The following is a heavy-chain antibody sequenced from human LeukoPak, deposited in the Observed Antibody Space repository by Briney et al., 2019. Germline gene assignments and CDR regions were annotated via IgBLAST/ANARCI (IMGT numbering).Heavy chain of an antibody. V-gene: IGHV3-21*01. D-gene: IGHD6-13*01. CDR1: GFTFSSYS. J-gene: IGHJ4*02. Sequence: GGSLRLSCAASGFTFSSYSMNWVRQALGKGLEWVSSISSSSSYIYYADSVKGRFTISRDNAKNSLYLQMNSLRAEDTAVYYCARGEYSSSWYPNDYWGQGTLVTVSS. CDR3: ARGEYSSSWYPNDY. CDR2: ISSSSSYI.